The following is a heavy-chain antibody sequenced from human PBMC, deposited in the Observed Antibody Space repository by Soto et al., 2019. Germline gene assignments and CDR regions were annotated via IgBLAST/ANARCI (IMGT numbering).Heavy chain of an antibody. V-gene: IGHV3-9*01. Sequence: LRLSCVVSGFTFDNYAMHWVRHAPGKGLEWVSGISWNSGTKEYADSVKGRFTISRDNAKNSLHLQMSTLGAEDSAFYYCAKDYLYGMDVWGQGTTVTVSS. CDR1: GFTFDNYA. J-gene: IGHJ6*02. CDR3: AKDYLYGMDV. CDR2: ISWNSGTK.